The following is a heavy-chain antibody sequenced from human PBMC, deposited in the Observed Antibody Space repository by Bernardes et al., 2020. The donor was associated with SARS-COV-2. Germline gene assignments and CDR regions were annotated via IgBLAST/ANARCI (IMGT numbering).Heavy chain of an antibody. D-gene: IGHD6-19*01. J-gene: IGHJ4*02. CDR1: GRSVSSGSYY. Sequence: SETLSLTCPVSGRSVSSGSYYWSWIRQAPGMGLEWIGYVYYSGSTNYNASLKSRVSITVDTSKRQFSLKLTSMTAADAAIYYCARNRGSGWIDYWGQGTLVTVSS. V-gene: IGHV4-61*01. CDR2: VYYSGST. CDR3: ARNRGSGWIDY.